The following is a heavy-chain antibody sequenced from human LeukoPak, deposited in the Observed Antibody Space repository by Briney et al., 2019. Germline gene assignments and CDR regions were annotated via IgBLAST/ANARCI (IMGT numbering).Heavy chain of an antibody. CDR2: IYYRGNT. Sequence: SETLSLTCTVSGGSSSSSTYYWGRIRQPPGKGLEWIGTIYYRGNTYYNPSLKSRITISVDTSKNQFSLNLNSVTAADTAVYYCARPPVAAPTSYFDYWGQGILVTVSS. CDR3: ARPPVAAPTSYFDY. V-gene: IGHV4-39*01. J-gene: IGHJ4*02. CDR1: GGSSSSSTYY. D-gene: IGHD6-25*01.